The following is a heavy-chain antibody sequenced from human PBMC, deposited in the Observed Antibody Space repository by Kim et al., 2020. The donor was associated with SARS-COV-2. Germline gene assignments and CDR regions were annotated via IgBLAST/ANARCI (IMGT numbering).Heavy chain of an antibody. V-gene: IGHV1-24*01. CDR3: ATTYCSGGSCYPYYYYMDV. J-gene: IGHJ6*03. CDR2: FDPEDGET. D-gene: IGHD2-15*01. CDR1: GYTLTELS. Sequence: ASVKVSCKVSGYTLTELSMHWVRQAPGKGLEWMGGFDPEDGETIYAQKFQGRVTMTEDTSTDTAYMELSSLRSEDTAVYYCATTYCSGGSCYPYYYYMDVWGKGTPVTVSS.